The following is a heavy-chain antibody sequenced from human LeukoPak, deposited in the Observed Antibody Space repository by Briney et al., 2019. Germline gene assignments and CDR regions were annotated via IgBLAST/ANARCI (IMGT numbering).Heavy chain of an antibody. J-gene: IGHJ4*02. CDR2: ISGSGGST. Sequence: GGSLRLSCAASGFTFSSYAMSWVRQAPGKGLGWVSAISGSGGSTYYADSVKGRFTISRDNSKNTLYLQMNSLRAEDTAVYYCAKEYYYDSSGYFNGGWFFDYWGQGTLVTVSS. CDR3: AKEYYYDSSGYFNGGWFFDY. D-gene: IGHD3-22*01. V-gene: IGHV3-23*01. CDR1: GFTFSSYA.